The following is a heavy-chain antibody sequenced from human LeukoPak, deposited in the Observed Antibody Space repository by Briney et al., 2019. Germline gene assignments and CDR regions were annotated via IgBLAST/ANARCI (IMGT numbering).Heavy chain of an antibody. Sequence: SETLSLTCTVSGGSIRTFYLSWIRQPVGKGPEWIGRMSPSATTYNPSLKSRVTMSIDTSKSQFFLNLRSVTAADTAVYYCARDSGTTGEVKFVPWGQGILVTVSS. CDR2: MSPSATT. CDR1: GGSIRTFY. V-gene: IGHV4-4*07. D-gene: IGHD4-17*01. CDR3: ARDSGTTGEVKFVP. J-gene: IGHJ5*02.